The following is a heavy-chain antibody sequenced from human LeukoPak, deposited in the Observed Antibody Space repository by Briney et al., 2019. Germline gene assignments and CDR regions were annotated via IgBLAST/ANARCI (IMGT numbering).Heavy chain of an antibody. CDR3: ARGGSSSWFEY. CDR1: GFTFSDYY. Sequence: GGSLRLSCAASGFTFSDYYMSWIRQAPGKGLEWVSYISSSGSTIYYADSVKGRFTISRDKSKNMLYLQMNSLRAEDTAVYYCARGGSSSWFEYWGQGTLVTVSS. V-gene: IGHV3-11*01. D-gene: IGHD6-13*01. CDR2: ISSSGSTI. J-gene: IGHJ4*02.